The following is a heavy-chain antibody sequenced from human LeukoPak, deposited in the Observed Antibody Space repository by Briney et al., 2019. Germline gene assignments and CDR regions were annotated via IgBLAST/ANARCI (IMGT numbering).Heavy chain of an antibody. CDR3: AQGVYGAYGL. CDR2: IIGSGATT. Sequence: PGGSLRLSCAASGFTFSSYAMSWVRQAPGKGLEWVSAIIGSGATTYYADSVKGRFTISRDNSKNTLYLQMSSLRAEDTAVYYWAQGVYGAYGLWGRGPLVTVSS. CDR1: GFTFSSYA. V-gene: IGHV3-23*01. D-gene: IGHD4/OR15-4a*01. J-gene: IGHJ2*01.